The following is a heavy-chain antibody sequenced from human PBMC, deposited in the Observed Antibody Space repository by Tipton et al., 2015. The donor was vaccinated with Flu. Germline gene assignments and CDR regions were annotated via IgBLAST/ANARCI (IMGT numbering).Heavy chain of an antibody. J-gene: IGHJ4*02. CDR1: GFSLSTYW. D-gene: IGHD3-10*01. Sequence: SLRLSCAASGFSLSTYWMSWVRQAPGKGLEWVANINQDGSKKNYVDSVKGRFTISRDNGKNSLYLQMNSLRAEDTAVYYCARAMDKWGQGTLVTVSS. CDR2: INQDGSKK. V-gene: IGHV3-7*03. CDR3: ARAMDK.